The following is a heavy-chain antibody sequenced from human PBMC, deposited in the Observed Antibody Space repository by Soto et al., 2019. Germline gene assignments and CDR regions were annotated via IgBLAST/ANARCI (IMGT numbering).Heavy chain of an antibody. Sequence: SGGSLRLSCSASGFTFSSYAMHWVRQAPGKGLEYVSAISSNGGSTYYADSVKGRFTISRDNSKNTLYLQMNSLRAEDTALYYCAKTPGGYLHYYGMDVWGQGTTVTVSS. D-gene: IGHD3-22*01. CDR3: AKTPGGYLHYYGMDV. V-gene: IGHV3-64D*06. CDR1: GFTFSSYA. J-gene: IGHJ6*02. CDR2: ISSNGGST.